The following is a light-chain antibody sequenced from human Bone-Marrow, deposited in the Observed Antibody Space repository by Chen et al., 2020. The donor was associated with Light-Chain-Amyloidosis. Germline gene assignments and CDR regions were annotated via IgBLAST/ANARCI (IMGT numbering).Light chain of an antibody. CDR3: QVWDRSSDRPV. J-gene: IGLJ3*02. CDR1: NIGSTS. Sequence: SHVLTQPSSVSVAPGQTATIVCGGNNIGSTSVHWYQQTPGQAPLLVVYDDSDWPSGIPERLSGSNSGNTATLTISRVEAGDEADYYGQVWDRSSDRPVFGGGTKLTVL. V-gene: IGLV3-21*02. CDR2: DDS.